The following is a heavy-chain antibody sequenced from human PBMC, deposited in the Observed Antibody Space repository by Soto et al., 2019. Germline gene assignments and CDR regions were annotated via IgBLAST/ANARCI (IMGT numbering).Heavy chain of an antibody. CDR1: GFTFDDYA. Sequence: GGSLRLSCAASGFTFDDYAMHWVRQAPGKGLEWVSGISWNSGSIGYADSVKGRFTISRDNAKNSLYLQMNSLRAEDTALYYCAKDANSSRPKTYYYMDVWGKGTTVTVSS. CDR3: AKDANSSRPKTYYYMDV. D-gene: IGHD6-13*01. V-gene: IGHV3-9*01. CDR2: ISWNSGSI. J-gene: IGHJ6*03.